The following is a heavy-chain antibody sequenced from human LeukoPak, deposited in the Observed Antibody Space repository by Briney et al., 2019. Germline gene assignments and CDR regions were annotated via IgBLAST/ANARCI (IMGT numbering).Heavy chain of an antibody. CDR1: QSTFSRYG. Sequence: GRSLRLSRAPSQSTFSRYGMHWVRQAPGNRLEWVAVTSYDGTSNHYADSVKARFTISKDNSKTSLYLQMNSLRPEDTAVYYCAKDLAHSLDSVGWSGAYYYGMDVWGKGTMVTVSS. D-gene: IGHD6-19*01. J-gene: IGHJ6*04. CDR2: TSYDGTSN. CDR3: AKDLAHSLDSVGWSGAYYYGMDV. V-gene: IGHV3-30*18.